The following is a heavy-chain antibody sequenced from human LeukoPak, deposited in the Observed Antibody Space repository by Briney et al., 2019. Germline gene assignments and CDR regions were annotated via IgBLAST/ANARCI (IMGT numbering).Heavy chain of an antibody. D-gene: IGHD3-22*01. CDR2: IYSGGST. CDR1: GFTVRSNY. V-gene: IGHV3-66*01. Sequence: GGSLRLSCAASGFTVRSNYMSWVRQAPGKGLEWVSVIYSGGSTYYADSVKGRLTISRDNSKNTLWLQMNSLRAEDTAVYYCARDANYYDSSGYYLGYFDYWGQGTLVTVSS. J-gene: IGHJ4*02. CDR3: ARDANYYDSSGYYLGYFDY.